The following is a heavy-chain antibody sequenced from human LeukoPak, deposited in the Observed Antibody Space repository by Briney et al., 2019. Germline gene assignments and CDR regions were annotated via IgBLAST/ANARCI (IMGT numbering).Heavy chain of an antibody. CDR2: IIPIFGSA. Sequence: ASVKVSCKASGGTFSSYAISWVRQAPGQGLEWMGGIIPIFGSANYAQKFQGRVTMTRDMSTSTVYMELSSLRSEDTAVYYCARGKDIVVVPAAEADYWGQGTLVTVSS. CDR3: ARGKDIVVVPAAEADY. CDR1: GGTFSSYA. V-gene: IGHV1-69*05. J-gene: IGHJ4*02. D-gene: IGHD2-2*01.